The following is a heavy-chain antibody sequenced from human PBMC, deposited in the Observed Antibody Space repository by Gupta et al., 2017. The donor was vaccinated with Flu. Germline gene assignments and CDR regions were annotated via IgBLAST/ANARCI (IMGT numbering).Heavy chain of an antibody. CDR2: ISGSGGST. CDR3: AKGQDYGSGSLRYYFDY. J-gene: IGHJ4*02. CDR1: GFTFSSYA. D-gene: IGHD3-10*01. V-gene: IGHV3-23*01. Sequence: EVQLLESGGGLVQPGGSLRLSCAASGFTFSSYAMSWVRQAPGKGLEWVSAISGSGGSTYYADSVKGRFTISRDNSKNTLYLQMNSLRAEDTAVYYCAKGQDYGSGSLRYYFDYWGQGTLVTVSS.